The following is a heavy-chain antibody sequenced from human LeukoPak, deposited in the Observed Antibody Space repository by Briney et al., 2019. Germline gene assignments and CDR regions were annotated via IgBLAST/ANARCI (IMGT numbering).Heavy chain of an antibody. Sequence: GGSLRLSCAASGFTFSSYAMSWVRQAPGKGLEWVSAISGSASNTYYADSVKGRFTISRDNSKNTLYLQMNSLRAEDTAVYYCARHDYYDSSGYDYWGQGTLVTVSS. CDR2: ISGSASNT. J-gene: IGHJ4*02. D-gene: IGHD3-22*01. CDR3: ARHDYYDSSGYDY. V-gene: IGHV3-23*01. CDR1: GFTFSSYA.